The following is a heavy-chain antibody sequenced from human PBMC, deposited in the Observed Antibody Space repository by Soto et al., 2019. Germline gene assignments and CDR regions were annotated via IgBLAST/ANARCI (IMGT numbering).Heavy chain of an antibody. CDR2: IYYSGTT. D-gene: IGHD2-15*01. J-gene: IGHJ4*02. V-gene: IGHV4-39*07. Sequence: SETLSLTCTVSGDSITSNSYFWAWIRQPPGKGLEWIGSIYYSGTTYYNPSLKSRVSISVDTSKNQFSLNLNSVTAADTAVYYCARWVEVSLDYFDSWGQGIPVTVSS. CDR1: GDSITSNSYF. CDR3: ARWVEVSLDYFDS.